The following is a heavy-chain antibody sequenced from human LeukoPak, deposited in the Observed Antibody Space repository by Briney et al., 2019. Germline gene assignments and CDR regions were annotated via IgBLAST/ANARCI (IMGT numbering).Heavy chain of an antibody. CDR1: EYTFTGYY. CDR2: INPTSGGT. J-gene: IGHJ4*02. V-gene: IGHV1-2*02. Sequence: GASVKVSCKASEYTFTGYYMHWVRQAPGQGLEWMGWINPTSGGTKYLQKFQGRVTLTRDTSISTAYMELTSLRSDDTAVYYCARHMGDTGYFDYWGQGTLVTVSS. CDR3: ARHMGDTGYFDY. D-gene: IGHD1-26*01.